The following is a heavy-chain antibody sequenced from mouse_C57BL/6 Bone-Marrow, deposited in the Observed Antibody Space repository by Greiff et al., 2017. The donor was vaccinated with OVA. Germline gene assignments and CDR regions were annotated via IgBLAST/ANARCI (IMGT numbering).Heavy chain of an antibody. CDR2: INPSSGYT. CDR1: GYTFTSYT. Sequence: VHLVESGAELARPGASVKMSCKASGYTFTSYTMHWVKQRPGQGLEWIGYINPSSGYTKYNQKFKDKATLTADKSSSTAYMQLSSLTSADSAVYYCARMERWLLREDWFAYWGQGTLVTVSA. J-gene: IGHJ3*01. V-gene: IGHV1-4*01. D-gene: IGHD2-3*01. CDR3: ARMERWLLREDWFAY.